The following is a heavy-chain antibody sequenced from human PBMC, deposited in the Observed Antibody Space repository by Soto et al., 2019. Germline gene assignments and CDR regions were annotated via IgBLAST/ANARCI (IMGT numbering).Heavy chain of an antibody. D-gene: IGHD2-15*01. CDR2: IYWDDDK. J-gene: IGHJ5*02. CDR3: AHRRSFCSGISCHPSSFHP. Sequence: SGPTLVNPTQTLTLTCTFSGFSLSTSGVGVGWIRQPPGKALEWLALIYWDDDKRYSPSLKSRLTITKDTSKNQVVLTMTNMDPVDTATYYCAHRRSFCSGISCHPSSFHPWCPAPLLTVSS. CDR1: GFSLSTSGVG. V-gene: IGHV2-5*02.